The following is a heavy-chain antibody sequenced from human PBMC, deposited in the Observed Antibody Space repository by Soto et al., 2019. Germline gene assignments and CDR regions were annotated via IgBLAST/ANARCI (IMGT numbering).Heavy chain of an antibody. CDR3: AKDRYIVVVPAAIFALHYYYYGMDV. CDR2: ISYDGSNK. D-gene: IGHD2-2*01. CDR1: GFTFSSYG. V-gene: IGHV3-30*18. Sequence: GGSLRLSCAASGFTFSSYGMHWVCQAPGKGLEWVAVISYDGSNKYYADSVKGRFTISRDNSKNTLYLQMNSLRAEDTAVYYCAKDRYIVVVPAAIFALHYYYYGMDVWGQGTTVTVS. J-gene: IGHJ6*02.